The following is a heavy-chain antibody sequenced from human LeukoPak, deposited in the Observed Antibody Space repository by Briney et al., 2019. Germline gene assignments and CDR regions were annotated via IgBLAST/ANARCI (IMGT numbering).Heavy chain of an antibody. D-gene: IGHD3-10*01. J-gene: IGHJ5*02. Sequence: PSETLSLTCTVSGGSISSYYWSWIRQPPGKGLEWIGYIYTSGSTNYNPSLKSRVTISVDTSKNQLSLKLSSVTAADTAVYYCARQTHLMVRGRGWFDPWGQGTLVTVSS. CDR2: IYTSGST. CDR1: GGSISSYY. CDR3: ARQTHLMVRGRGWFDP. V-gene: IGHV4-4*09.